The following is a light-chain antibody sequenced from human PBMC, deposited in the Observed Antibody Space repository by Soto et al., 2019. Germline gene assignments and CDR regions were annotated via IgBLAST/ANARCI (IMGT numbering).Light chain of an antibody. CDR3: QQYNNWWT. V-gene: IGKV3-15*01. J-gene: IGKJ1*01. Sequence: ETVMTQSPVTLSVSPGDTATLSCRASQRVSSHLAWYQQKPGQAPRLLIYGASTRATGIPARFTGSGSGTEFTLTISSLQFDDSAVYYCQQYNNWWTFGQGTKVDIK. CDR2: GAS. CDR1: QRVSSH.